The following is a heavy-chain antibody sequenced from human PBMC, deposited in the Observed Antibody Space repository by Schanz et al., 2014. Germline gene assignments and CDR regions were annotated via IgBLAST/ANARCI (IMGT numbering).Heavy chain of an antibody. CDR2: ISGSGGST. CDR1: GFTFSSYA. J-gene: IGHJ4*02. Sequence: EVQLLESGGGLVQPGGSLRLSCAASGFTFSSYAMSWVRQAPGKGLEWVSAISGSGGSTYYADSVKGRFTISRDNSKNTVYLQMNSLRPGDTAVYYCARESSNDIVLVRGAVFDHWGQGILVTVSS. CDR3: ARESSNDIVLVRGAVFDH. V-gene: IGHV3-23*01. D-gene: IGHD2-2*01.